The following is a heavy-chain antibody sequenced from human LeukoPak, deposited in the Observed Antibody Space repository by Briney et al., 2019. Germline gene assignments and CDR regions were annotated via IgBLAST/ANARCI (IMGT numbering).Heavy chain of an antibody. CDR3: ATGLNSGGAFDP. CDR1: GFRFTTYA. V-gene: IGHV3-23*01. Sequence: PGGSLRLSCAASGFRFTTYAISWVRQAPGKGLEWVSGISATGSNTHYADPVKGRFTSSRDNSMHTLYLQMSSLRADDTAVYYCATGLNSGGAFDPWGQGTMVTVSS. CDR2: ISATGSNT. D-gene: IGHD1-26*01. J-gene: IGHJ3*01.